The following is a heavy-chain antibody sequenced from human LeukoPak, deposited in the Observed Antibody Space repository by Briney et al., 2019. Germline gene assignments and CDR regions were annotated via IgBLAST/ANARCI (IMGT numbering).Heavy chain of an antibody. CDR2: INQDGSEK. D-gene: IGHD5-24*01. CDR3: ARERDGRFFDY. J-gene: IGHJ4*02. Sequence: GGSLRLSCAVSGLTFRSYWMSWVRQAPGKGLEWVANINQDGSEKYFVDSVKGRFTISRDKAKNSLHLQMNTLRGEDTAVYYCARERDGRFFDYWGQGTLVTVSS. V-gene: IGHV3-7*01. CDR1: GLTFRSYW.